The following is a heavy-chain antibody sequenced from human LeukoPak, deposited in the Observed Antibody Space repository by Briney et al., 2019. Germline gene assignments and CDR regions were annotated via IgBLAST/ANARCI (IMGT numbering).Heavy chain of an antibody. Sequence: PSETLSLTCTVSGGSISSDYWSWSRQPPGKGLEWIGYIYYSGSTNYNPSLKSRVTISVDTSKNQFSLKLSSVTAADTAVYYCARGDPYGSYVDYWGQGTLVTVSS. J-gene: IGHJ4*02. CDR3: ARGDPYGSYVDY. D-gene: IGHD1-26*01. CDR1: GGSISSDY. CDR2: IYYSGST. V-gene: IGHV4-59*01.